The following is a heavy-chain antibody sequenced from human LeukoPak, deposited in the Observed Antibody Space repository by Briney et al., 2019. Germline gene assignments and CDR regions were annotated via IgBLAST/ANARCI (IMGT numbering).Heavy chain of an antibody. Sequence: ASVKVSCKASGYIFTSYYIHWVRQAPGQGLEWMGIINPSGGSTGYAQKFQGRVTMTRDTSTSTVYMELSSLRSEDTAVYYCARASRAGGFDYWGLGTLVTVSS. CDR1: GYIFTSYY. CDR2: INPSGGST. D-gene: IGHD6-13*01. V-gene: IGHV1-46*01. J-gene: IGHJ4*02. CDR3: ARASRAGGFDY.